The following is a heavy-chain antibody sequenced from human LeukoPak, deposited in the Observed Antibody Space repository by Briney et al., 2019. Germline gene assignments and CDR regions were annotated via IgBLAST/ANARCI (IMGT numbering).Heavy chain of an antibody. V-gene: IGHV3-30-3*01. Sequence: GGSLRLSCAASGFTFSSYAMHWVRQAPGKGLEWVAVISYDGSNKYYADSVKGRFTFSRDNSKNTLYLQMNSLRAEDTAVYYCARSLPGYYGMDVWGQGTTVTVSS. CDR3: ARSLPGYYGMDV. CDR2: ISYDGSNK. J-gene: IGHJ6*02. CDR1: GFTFSSYA.